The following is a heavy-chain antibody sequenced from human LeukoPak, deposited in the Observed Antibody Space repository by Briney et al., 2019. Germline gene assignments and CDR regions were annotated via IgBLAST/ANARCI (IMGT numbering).Heavy chain of an antibody. CDR2: ISYDGSNK. CDR1: GFTFSSYA. J-gene: IGHJ4*02. D-gene: IGHD3-10*01. V-gene: IGHV3-30-3*01. CDR3: ARIGRYYYGSGSSPPY. Sequence: PGGSLRLSCAASGFTFSSYAMHWVRQAPGKGLEWVAVISYDGSNKYYADSVKGRFTISRDNSKNTLYLQMNSLRAEDTAVYYCARIGRYYYGSGSSPPYWGQGTLVTVSS.